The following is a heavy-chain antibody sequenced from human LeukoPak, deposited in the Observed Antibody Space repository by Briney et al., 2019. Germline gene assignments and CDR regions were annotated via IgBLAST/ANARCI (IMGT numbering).Heavy chain of an antibody. Sequence: ASVKVSCKASGYTFTGYYTHWVRQAPGQGLEWMGWINPNSGGTNYAQKFQGRVTMTRDTSISTAYMELSRLRSDDTAVYYCATKYRDGYNYFYWGQGTLVTVSS. J-gene: IGHJ4*02. V-gene: IGHV1-2*02. CDR3: ATKYRDGYNYFY. D-gene: IGHD5-24*01. CDR2: INPNSGGT. CDR1: GYTFTGYY.